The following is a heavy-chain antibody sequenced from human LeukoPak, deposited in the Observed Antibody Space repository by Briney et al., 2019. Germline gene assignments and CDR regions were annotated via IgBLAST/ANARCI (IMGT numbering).Heavy chain of an antibody. V-gene: IGHV4-59*08. D-gene: IGHD2-15*01. J-gene: IGHJ4*02. CDR2: IHYSGRT. CDR1: GDYITSNH. Sequence: PSETLSLTCTVSGDYITSNHWSWFRQPPGKGLEWIGYIHYSGRTNYIPSLKSRVTISVDTSKNQFSLKLSSVTAEDTAVYYCARHQEGIGAFDFWGQGTLVTVSS. CDR3: ARHQEGIGAFDF.